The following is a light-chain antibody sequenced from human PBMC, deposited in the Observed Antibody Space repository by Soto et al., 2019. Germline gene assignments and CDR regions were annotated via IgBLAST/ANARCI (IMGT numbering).Light chain of an antibody. CDR3: QCLDNKSFKWV. CDR2: EDD. Sequence: NFMLTQPHSVSESPVQTVTISCTRSSGNVASNYVQWYQRRPGSAPSLLIYEDDQRSSGVPDLFSGSIDSPSNSASLTVSGRTPGDEADYYWQCLDNKSFKWVFGGGTKLTVL. CDR1: SGNVASNY. V-gene: IGLV6-57*03. J-gene: IGLJ3*02.